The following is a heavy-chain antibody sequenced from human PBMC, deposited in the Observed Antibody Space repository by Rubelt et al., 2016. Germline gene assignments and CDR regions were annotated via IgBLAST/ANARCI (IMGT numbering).Heavy chain of an antibody. CDR2: SYYSGST. CDR1: GGSISSSSYY. Sequence: GGSISSSSYYWGWNRQPPGKGLEWIGSSYYSGSTYYNPALKSRVTISVDTSKNQFSLKLSSVTAADTAVDYCARLARYCSSTSCSPTDSNDYWGQGTLVTVSS. CDR3: ARLARYCSSTSCSPTDSNDY. J-gene: IGHJ4*02. V-gene: IGHV4-39*01. D-gene: IGHD2-2*01.